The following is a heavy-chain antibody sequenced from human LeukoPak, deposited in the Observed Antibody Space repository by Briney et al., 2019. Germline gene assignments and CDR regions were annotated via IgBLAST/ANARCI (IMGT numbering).Heavy chain of an antibody. V-gene: IGHV4-59*01. CDR2: IYYSGST. J-gene: IGHJ5*02. Sequence: SETLSLTCTVSGGSISSYYWSWIRQPPGKGLEWIGYIYYSGSTNYNPSLKSRVTISVDTSKNQFSLKLSSVTAADTAVYYCARTFYDFWSGYYTVAWFDPWGQGTLVTVSS. CDR1: GGSISSYY. D-gene: IGHD3-3*01. CDR3: ARTFYDFWSGYYTVAWFDP.